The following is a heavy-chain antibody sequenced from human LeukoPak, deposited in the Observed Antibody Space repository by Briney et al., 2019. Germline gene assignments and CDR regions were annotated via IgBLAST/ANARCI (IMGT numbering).Heavy chain of an antibody. CDR2: IIPILGIA. V-gene: IGHV1-69*04. CDR1: GYTFTGYY. CDR3: ARENDYGDFSPDY. J-gene: IGHJ4*02. Sequence: SVKVSCKASGYTFTGYYMHWVRQAPGQGLEWMGRIIPILGIANYAQKFQGRVTITADKSTSTAYMELSSLRSEDTAVYYCARENDYGDFSPDYWGQGTLVTVSS. D-gene: IGHD4-17*01.